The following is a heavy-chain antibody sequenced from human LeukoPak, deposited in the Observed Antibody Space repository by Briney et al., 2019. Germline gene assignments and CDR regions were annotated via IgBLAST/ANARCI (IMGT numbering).Heavy chain of an antibody. V-gene: IGHV1-69*05. CDR1: GGTFSSYA. D-gene: IGHD3-9*01. CDR2: IIPIFGTA. Sequence: ASVKVSCKASGGTFSSYAISWVRQAPGQGLEWMGGIIPIFGTANYAQKFQGRVTITTDESTSTAYMELSSLRSEDTAVYYCAREYYDILTGETHAFDIWGQGTMVTVSS. J-gene: IGHJ3*02. CDR3: AREYYDILTGETHAFDI.